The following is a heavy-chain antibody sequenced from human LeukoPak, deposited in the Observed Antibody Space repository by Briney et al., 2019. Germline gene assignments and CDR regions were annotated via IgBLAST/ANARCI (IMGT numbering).Heavy chain of an antibody. CDR1: GGSISSYY. J-gene: IGHJ6*02. D-gene: IGHD3-22*01. V-gene: IGHV4-59*08. CDR2: IYYSGST. CDR3: ARHLQYYYDSSGYPYYYYYGMDV. Sequence: SETLSLTCTVSGGSISSYYWRWIRQPPGKGLEWVGYIYYSGSTNYNPSLKSRVTISVDTSKNHSSLKLSSVTAADTAVYYCARHLQYYYDSSGYPYYYYYGMDVWGQGTTVTVSS.